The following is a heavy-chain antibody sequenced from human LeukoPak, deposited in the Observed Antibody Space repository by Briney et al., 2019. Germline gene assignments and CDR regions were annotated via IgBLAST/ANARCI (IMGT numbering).Heavy chain of an antibody. CDR2: IYYNGST. J-gene: IGHJ6*02. D-gene: IGHD6-13*01. CDR1: GGSISSYY. V-gene: IGHV4-59*01. Sequence: SETLSLTCTVSGGSISSYYWSWIRQPPGKGLEWIGYIYYNGSTDYNPSLKSRVTISVDTSKNQFSLKLSSVTAADTAVYYCARGERAAVYYYGMDVWGQGTTVTVSS. CDR3: ARGERAAVYYYGMDV.